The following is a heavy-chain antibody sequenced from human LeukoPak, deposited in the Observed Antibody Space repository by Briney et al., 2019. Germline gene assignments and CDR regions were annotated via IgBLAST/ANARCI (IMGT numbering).Heavy chain of an antibody. Sequence: SETLSLTCAVYGGSFSGYYWSWIRQPPGKGPEWIGEINHSGSTNYNPSLKSRVTISVDTSKNQFSLKLSSVTAADTAVYYCARVRLLWFGQGGSFDYWGQGTLVTVSS. CDR2: INHSGST. J-gene: IGHJ4*02. CDR1: GGSFSGYY. V-gene: IGHV4-34*01. D-gene: IGHD3-10*01. CDR3: ARVRLLWFGQGGSFDY.